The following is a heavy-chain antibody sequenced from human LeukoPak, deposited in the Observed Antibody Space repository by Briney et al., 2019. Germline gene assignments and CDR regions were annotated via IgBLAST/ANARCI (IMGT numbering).Heavy chain of an antibody. J-gene: IGHJ4*02. CDR1: GYTFTSYD. Sequence: GASVKVSCKSSGYTFTSYDINWVRQATGQGLEWMGWMNPNSGNTGYAHKFQGRVTMTRNTSISTAYMELSSMRSEDTAVYYCARSNRLRHCSGGSCYSFGYWGQGTLVTVSS. CDR2: MNPNSGNT. CDR3: ARSNRLRHCSGGSCYSFGY. D-gene: IGHD2-15*01. V-gene: IGHV1-8*01.